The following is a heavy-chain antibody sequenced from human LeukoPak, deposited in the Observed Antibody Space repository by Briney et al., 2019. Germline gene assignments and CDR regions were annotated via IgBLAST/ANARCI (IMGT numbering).Heavy chain of an antibody. J-gene: IGHJ4*02. CDR1: GGSISSYY. Sequence: PSETLSLTCAVSGGSISSYYWSWIRQPAGKGLEWIGRIYTSGTTNYNPSPKSRVTMSVDTSKNQFSLNLNSVTAADTAVYYCARTSPRAATFDYWGQGTLVTVSS. D-gene: IGHD2-15*01. CDR3: ARTSPRAATFDY. V-gene: IGHV4-4*07. CDR2: IYTSGTT.